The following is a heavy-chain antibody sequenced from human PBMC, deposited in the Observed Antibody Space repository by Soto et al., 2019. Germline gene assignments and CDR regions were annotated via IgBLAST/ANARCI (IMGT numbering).Heavy chain of an antibody. CDR1: GYTFTSYY. CDR3: ARDLTAADY. D-gene: IGHD2-21*02. CDR2: INPSGGST. J-gene: IGHJ4*02. Sequence: QVQLMQSGAEVKKPGASVTISCKASGYTFTSYYIHWVRQAPRQGLEWMAIINPSGGSTKYAQKFQGRVTVTRDTSTSTVNMELSSLSSEDTAVYYCARDLTAADYWGQGTLVTVSS. V-gene: IGHV1-46*01.